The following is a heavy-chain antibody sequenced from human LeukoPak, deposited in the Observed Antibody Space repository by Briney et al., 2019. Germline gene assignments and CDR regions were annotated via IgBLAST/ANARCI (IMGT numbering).Heavy chain of an antibody. CDR1: GFTFSSHG. V-gene: IGHV3-30*18. D-gene: IGHD2-15*01. Sequence: PGRSLRLSCAASGFTFSSHGMHWVRQAPGKGLEWVALMSYDGTNKVYADSVKGRFTISRDNSKNTLYLEMNNLRAEDTAVYYCAKRGYCSGGRCYSFHFDYWGQGTLVTASS. CDR3: AKRGYCSGGRCYSFHFDY. J-gene: IGHJ4*02. CDR2: MSYDGTNK.